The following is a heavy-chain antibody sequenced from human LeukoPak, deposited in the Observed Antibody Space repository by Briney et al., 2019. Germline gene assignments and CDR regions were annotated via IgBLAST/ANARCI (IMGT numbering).Heavy chain of an antibody. CDR3: ATSYDSSGNN. D-gene: IGHD3-22*01. Sequence: GGFLRLSCAASGFTFSIFWMSWVRQAPGKGPEWVANIKQDGSAKYYVDSVKGRFTISRDNARNSLYLEMNNLRAEDTAIYYCATSYDSSGNNWGQGTLVTVSS. J-gene: IGHJ4*02. V-gene: IGHV3-7*01. CDR1: GFTFSIFW. CDR2: IKQDGSAK.